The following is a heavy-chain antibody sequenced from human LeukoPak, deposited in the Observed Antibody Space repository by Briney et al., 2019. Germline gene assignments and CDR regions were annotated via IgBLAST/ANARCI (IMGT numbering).Heavy chain of an antibody. Sequence: SETLSLTCSVSGGSISSSDYYSGWIRQPPGKGLEWIGNIYYSGNTYYNPSLKSRVTISVDTSKNQFSLKLSSVTAADTAVYYCARRVFASGRQDYWGQGTLVTVSS. CDR1: GGSISSSDYY. V-gene: IGHV4-39*01. CDR3: ARRVFASGRQDY. CDR2: IYYSGNT. D-gene: IGHD3-10*01. J-gene: IGHJ4*02.